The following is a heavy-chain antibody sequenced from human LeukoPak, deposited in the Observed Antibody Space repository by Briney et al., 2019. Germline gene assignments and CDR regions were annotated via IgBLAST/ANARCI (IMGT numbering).Heavy chain of an antibody. V-gene: IGHV1-46*01. D-gene: IGHD3-9*01. CDR3: ARGYDILTGYYDPETHFDY. Sequence: ASVKVSCKASGYTFTSYYMHWVRQAPGQGLEWMGIINPSGGSTSYAQKFQGRVTMTRNTSISTAYTELSSLRSEDTAVYYCARGYDILTGYYDPETHFDYWGQGTLVTVSS. J-gene: IGHJ4*02. CDR1: GYTFTSYY. CDR2: INPSGGST.